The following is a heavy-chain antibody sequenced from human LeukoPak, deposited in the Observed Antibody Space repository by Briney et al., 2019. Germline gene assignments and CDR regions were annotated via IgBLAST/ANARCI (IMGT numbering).Heavy chain of an antibody. D-gene: IGHD1-26*01. Sequence: PGGSLRLSCAASGFTFSSYAMHWVRQAPGKGLEWVAVISYDGSNKYYADSVKGRFTISRDNSNNTLYLQMNSLRAEDTAVYYCAREGGSYPALYYFDYWGQGTLVTVSS. J-gene: IGHJ4*02. V-gene: IGHV3-30-3*01. CDR1: GFTFSSYA. CDR3: AREGGSYPALYYFDY. CDR2: ISYDGSNK.